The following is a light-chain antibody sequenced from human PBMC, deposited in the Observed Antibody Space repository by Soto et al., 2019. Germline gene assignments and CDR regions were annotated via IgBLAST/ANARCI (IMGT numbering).Light chain of an antibody. CDR2: DGS. CDR1: SCDVGGYNV. Sequence: QSVLTQPASVSGAPGQWVTISCTGTSCDVGGYNVVSWYQQPPGTAPKLMIDDGSKRPSGVSNRFSGSKSGNTASLTISGLQAEEADYYYYCSYGGSSTDVFGTGTKLTVL. V-gene: IGLV2-23*01. CDR3: CSYGGSSTDV. J-gene: IGLJ1*01.